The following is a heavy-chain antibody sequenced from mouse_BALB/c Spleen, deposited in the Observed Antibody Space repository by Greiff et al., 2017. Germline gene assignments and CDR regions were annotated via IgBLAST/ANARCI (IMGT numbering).Heavy chain of an antibody. V-gene: IGHV5-17*02. Sequence: EVQGVESGGGLVQPGGSRKLSCAASGFTFSSFGMHWVRQAPEKGLEWVAYISSGSSTIYYADTVKGRFTISRDNPKNTLFLQMTSLRSEDTAMYYCARSKLVDYWGQGTTLTVSS. CDR2: ISSGSSTI. CDR1: GFTFSSFG. CDR3: ARSKLVDY. J-gene: IGHJ2*01. D-gene: IGHD4-1*01.